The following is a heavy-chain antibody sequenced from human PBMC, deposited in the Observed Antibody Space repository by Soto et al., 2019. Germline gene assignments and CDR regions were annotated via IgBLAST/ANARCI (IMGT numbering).Heavy chain of an antibody. D-gene: IGHD2-2*01. Sequence: ASVKVSFKASGYTFTSYGISWVRQAPGQGLEWMGWISAYNGNTNYAQKLQGRVTMTTDTSTSTAYMELRSLRSDDTAVYYCARDRGCSSTSCYRYYYYYGMDVWGQGTTVTVSS. J-gene: IGHJ6*02. CDR2: ISAYNGNT. CDR3: ARDRGCSSTSCYRYYYYYGMDV. CDR1: GYTFTSYG. V-gene: IGHV1-18*04.